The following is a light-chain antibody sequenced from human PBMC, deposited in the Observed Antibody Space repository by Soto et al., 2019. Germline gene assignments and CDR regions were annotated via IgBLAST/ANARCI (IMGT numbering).Light chain of an antibody. V-gene: IGKV3-20*01. J-gene: IGKJ4*01. CDR2: GAS. CDR3: QQYGSSPLT. CDR1: QSVSGS. Sequence: EIVMTQSPATLSVSPGERATLSCRASQSVSGSLAWYQQKPGQAPRLLIYGASTRATGIPARFSGSGSGTDFTLTINRLEPEDFAVYYCQQYGSSPLTFGGGTKVDIK.